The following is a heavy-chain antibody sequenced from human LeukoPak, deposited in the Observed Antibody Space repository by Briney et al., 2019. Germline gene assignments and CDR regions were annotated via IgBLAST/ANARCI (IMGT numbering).Heavy chain of an antibody. J-gene: IGHJ6*02. Sequence: TSETLSLTCTVSGGSISSSSYYWGWIRQPPGKGLEWIGSIYYSGSTYYNPSLKSRVTISVDTSKNQFSLKLSSVTAADTAVYYCAREPFGAYGMDVWGQGTTVTVSS. CDR2: IYYSGST. D-gene: IGHD3-10*01. CDR1: GGSISSSSYY. V-gene: IGHV4-39*07. CDR3: AREPFGAYGMDV.